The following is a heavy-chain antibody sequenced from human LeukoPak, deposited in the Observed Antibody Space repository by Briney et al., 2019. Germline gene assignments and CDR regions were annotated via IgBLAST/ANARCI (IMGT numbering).Heavy chain of an antibody. V-gene: IGHV3-23*01. CDR3: AKDANYLRSSGYLIPIDF. Sequence: GGSLRLSCAASGFTFSRNAMNWVRQAPGKGLEWVAAISGNGLGTYYADSVKGRFNISRDDSRNTLYLQMNSLRIEDTAFYYCAKDANYLRSSGYLIPIDFWGQGTLVSVAS. D-gene: IGHD3-22*01. J-gene: IGHJ4*02. CDR2: ISGNGLGT. CDR1: GFTFSRNA.